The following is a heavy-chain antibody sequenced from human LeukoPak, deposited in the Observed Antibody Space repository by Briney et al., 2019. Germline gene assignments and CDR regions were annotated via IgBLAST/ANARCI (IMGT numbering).Heavy chain of an antibody. V-gene: IGHV4-59*01. CDR2: IYYTGSA. J-gene: IGHJ4*02. D-gene: IGHD4-11*01. CDR1: GGSISGYY. Sequence: PSETLSLTCTVFGGSISGYYWTWIRQPPGKGLEWIGYIYYTGSANYNPSLESRVTISVDTSKNQFSLRLSSVTAADTAVYYCARLRGNYFPDYWGQGTLVTVSS. CDR3: ARLRGNYFPDY.